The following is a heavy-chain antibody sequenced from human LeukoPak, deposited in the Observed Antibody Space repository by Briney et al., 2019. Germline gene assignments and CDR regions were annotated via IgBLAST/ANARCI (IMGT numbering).Heavy chain of an antibody. J-gene: IGHJ3*02. CDR2: IYYSGRP. CDR1: SCSISSTSYY. D-gene: IGHD3-16*01. Sequence: ASETLSLTCSVSSCSISSTSYYWGWVRQAPGKGLEWIVNIYYSGRPYYNPSLKSRVTMSLDTSKNQFSLRLSSVTAADTAVYYCARIYVWGTKGAFDIWGQGTMVTVSS. V-gene: IGHV4-39*07. CDR3: ARIYVWGTKGAFDI.